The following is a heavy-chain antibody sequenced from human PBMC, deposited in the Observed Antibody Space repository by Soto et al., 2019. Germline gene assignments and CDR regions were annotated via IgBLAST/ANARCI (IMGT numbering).Heavy chain of an antibody. V-gene: IGHV1-24*01. CDR1: GYTLTELS. D-gene: IGHD3-22*01. CDR3: ATEQKGYYYDSSGYDY. Sequence: GASVKVSCKVSGYTLTELSMHWVRQAPGKGLEWMGGFDPEDGETIYAQKFQGRVTMTEDTSTDTAYMELSSLRSEDTAVYYCATEQKGYYYDSSGYDYWGQGTLVTVSS. CDR2: FDPEDGET. J-gene: IGHJ4*02.